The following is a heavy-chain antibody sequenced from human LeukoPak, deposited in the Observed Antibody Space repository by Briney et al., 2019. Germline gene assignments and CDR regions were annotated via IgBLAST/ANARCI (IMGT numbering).Heavy chain of an antibody. CDR1: GGSFSGYY. CDR3: ARGNSPLGELFY. J-gene: IGHJ4*02. CDR2: INHSGRT. Sequence: SETLSLTCAVYGGSFSGYYWSWIRQPPGKGLEWIGEINHSGRTNYNPSLKSRVTISVDASKNQFSLKLSSVTAADTAVYYCARGNSPLGELFYWGQGTLVTVSS. D-gene: IGHD3-16*01. V-gene: IGHV4-34*01.